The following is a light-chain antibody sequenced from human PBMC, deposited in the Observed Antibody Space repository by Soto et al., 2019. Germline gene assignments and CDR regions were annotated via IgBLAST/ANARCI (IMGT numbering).Light chain of an antibody. CDR2: RNN. V-gene: IGLV1-47*01. Sequence: QSVLTPPPAASGAPGQRVTISCSGSSSNTGSNYVYWYQQLPGTAPKLLIYRNNQRPSGVPDRFSGSKSGTSASLAISGLRSEDEADYSCAAWDDSLSGFVFGTGTKVTVL. J-gene: IGLJ1*01. CDR3: AAWDDSLSGFV. CDR1: SSNTGSNY.